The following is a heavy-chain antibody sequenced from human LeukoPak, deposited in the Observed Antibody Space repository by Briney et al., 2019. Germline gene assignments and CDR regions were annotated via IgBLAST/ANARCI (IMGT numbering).Heavy chain of an antibody. CDR2: MKPNSGDT. CDR1: GYTFTSYD. Sequence: ASVKVSCKASGYTFTSYDSNWVRQATGQGLEWMGLMKPNSGDTGYAQRFQGRVTMTRDTSISTAYMELSSLRSEDTAVYYCARGRYSSSWYSENWFDPWGQGTLVTVSS. V-gene: IGHV1-8*01. D-gene: IGHD6-13*01. J-gene: IGHJ5*02. CDR3: ARGRYSSSWYSENWFDP.